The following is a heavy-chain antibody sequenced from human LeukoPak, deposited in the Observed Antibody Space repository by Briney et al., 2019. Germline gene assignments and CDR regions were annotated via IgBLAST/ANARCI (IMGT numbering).Heavy chain of an antibody. J-gene: IGHJ5*02. D-gene: IGHD4-11*01. V-gene: IGHV5-51*01. CDR3: ARSNSNWFDP. CDR1: GYSFTNYW. Sequence: GESLKISCKGSGYSFTNYWIGWVRQMPGKGLEWMAIIYPGDSDIRYSPSFQGQVTISADKSISTAYLQWSSLKASDTAMYYCARSNSNWFDPWGQGTLVTVSS. CDR2: IYPGDSDI.